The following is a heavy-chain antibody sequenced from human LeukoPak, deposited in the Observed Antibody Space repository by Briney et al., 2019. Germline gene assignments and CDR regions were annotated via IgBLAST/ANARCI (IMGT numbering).Heavy chain of an antibody. CDR2: ISGSGGST. J-gene: IGHJ4*02. D-gene: IGHD6-13*01. CDR1: GFTFSSYA. CDR3: AKDRTYSSKDDY. V-gene: IGHV3-23*01. Sequence: PGRSLRLSCAASGFTFSSYARSWVRQAPGKGLEWVSAISGSGGSTYYADSVKGRFTISRDNSKNTLYLQMNSLRAEDTAVYYCAKDRTYSSKDDYWGQGTLVTVSS.